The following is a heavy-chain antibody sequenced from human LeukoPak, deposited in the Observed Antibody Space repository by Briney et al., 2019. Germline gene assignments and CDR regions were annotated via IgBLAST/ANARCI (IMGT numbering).Heavy chain of an antibody. V-gene: IGHV1-8*03. D-gene: IGHD2-2*01. J-gene: IGHJ4*02. CDR2: MNPNSGNT. CDR1: GYTFTSYD. CDR3: ARGSYIHCSSTSRPLRFDY. Sequence: EASVKVSCKASGYTFTSYDINWVRQATGQGLEWMGWMNPNSGNTGYAQKFQGRVTITRNTSISTAYMELSSLRSEDTAVYYCARGSYIHCSSTSRPLRFDYWGQGTLVTVSS.